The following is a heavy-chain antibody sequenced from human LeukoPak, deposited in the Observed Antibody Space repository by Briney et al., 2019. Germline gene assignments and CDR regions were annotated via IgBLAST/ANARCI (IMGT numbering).Heavy chain of an antibody. CDR3: ARDRSNYDSSGYYV. Sequence: PGGSLRLSCAASGFTFSSYSMNWVRQAPGKGLEWVSSISSSSSYIYYADSVKGRFTISRDNAKNSLYLQMNSLRAEDTAVYYCARDRSNYDSSGYYVWGQGTLVTVSS. V-gene: IGHV3-21*01. CDR2: ISSSSSYI. CDR1: GFTFSSYS. J-gene: IGHJ4*02. D-gene: IGHD3-22*01.